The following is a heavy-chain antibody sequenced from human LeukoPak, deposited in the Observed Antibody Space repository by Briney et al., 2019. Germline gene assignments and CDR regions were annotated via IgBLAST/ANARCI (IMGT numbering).Heavy chain of an antibody. J-gene: IGHJ4*02. CDR1: GFTFSDYY. CDR2: ISSSGSTI. D-gene: IGHD3-22*01. CDR3: ARDLYYYDSSGYYYDNLVGY. V-gene: IGHV3-11*04. Sequence: GGSLRPSCAASGFTFSDYYMSWIRQAPGKGLEWVSYISSSGSTIYYADSVKGRFTISRDNAKNSLYLQMNSLRAEDTAVYYCARDLYYYDSSGYYYDNLVGYWGQGTLVTVSS.